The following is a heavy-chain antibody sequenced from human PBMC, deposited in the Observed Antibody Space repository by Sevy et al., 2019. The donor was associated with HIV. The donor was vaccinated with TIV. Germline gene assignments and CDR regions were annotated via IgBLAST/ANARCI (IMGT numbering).Heavy chain of an antibody. Sequence: SEILSLTCTVSGGSISSGGYYWSWIRQHPGKGLEWIGYIYYSGSTYYNPSLKSRVTISVDTSKNQFSLKLSSVTAAVTAVYYCARGTRDCSGGSCFHRRNYYYYMDVWGKGTTVTVSS. J-gene: IGHJ6*03. CDR2: IYYSGST. D-gene: IGHD2-15*01. CDR1: GGSISSGGYY. V-gene: IGHV4-31*03. CDR3: ARGTRDCSGGSCFHRRNYYYYMDV.